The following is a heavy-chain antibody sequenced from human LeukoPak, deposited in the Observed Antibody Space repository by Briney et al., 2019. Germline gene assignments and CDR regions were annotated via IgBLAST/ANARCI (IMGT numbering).Heavy chain of an antibody. CDR2: ISAYNGNT. CDR3: ARDTPLSIYYGSGSYTDAFDI. CDR1: GYTFTNYY. V-gene: IGHV1-18*04. D-gene: IGHD3-10*01. J-gene: IGHJ3*02. Sequence: ASVKVSCKASGYTFTNYYIHWVRQAPGQGLEWMGWISAYNGNTNYAQKLQGRVTMTTDTSTSTAYMELRSLRSDDTAVYYCARDTPLSIYYGSGSYTDAFDIWGQGTMVTVSS.